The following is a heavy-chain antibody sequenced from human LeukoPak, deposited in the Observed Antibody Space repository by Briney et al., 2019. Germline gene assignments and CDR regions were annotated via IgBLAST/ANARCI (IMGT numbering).Heavy chain of an antibody. CDR1: GGSISSYY. Sequence: SETLSLTCTVSGGSISSYYWSWIRQPAGKGLEWIGRIYTSGSTNYNPSLKSRVTVSVDTSKNQFSLKLSSVTAADTAVYYCARGLGYCSSTSCYEAGFFDYWGQGTLVTVSS. V-gene: IGHV4-4*07. CDR3: ARGLGYCSSTSCYEAGFFDY. CDR2: IYTSGST. D-gene: IGHD2-2*01. J-gene: IGHJ4*02.